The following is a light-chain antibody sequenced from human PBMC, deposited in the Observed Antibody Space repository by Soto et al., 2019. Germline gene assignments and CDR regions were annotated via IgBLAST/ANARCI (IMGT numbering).Light chain of an antibody. J-gene: IGLJ2*01. CDR3: SSYARTTLVV. V-gene: IGLV2-14*01. CDR1: SSDVGGYNY. CDR2: EVS. Sequence: QSALTQPASVSGSPGQSITISCTGSSSDVGGYNYFSWYQQHPGKAPKLMIYEVSNRPSGVSNRFSGSKSGNTASLTISGLQAEDEADYYCSSYARTTLVVFGGGTKLTVL.